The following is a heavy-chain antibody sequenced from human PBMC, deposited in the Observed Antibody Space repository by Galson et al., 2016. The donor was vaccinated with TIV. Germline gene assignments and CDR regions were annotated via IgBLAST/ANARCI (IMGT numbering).Heavy chain of an antibody. J-gene: IGHJ5*02. Sequence: QSGAEVKKPGESLRISCKGSGYSFTRYWINWVRQMPGKGLEWIGRIDPSDSYTNYSPSFQGHVTISVDKSVDTAYLQWSSLKASDTAIYYCARGVSSRSAWLDPWGQGTLVSVSS. CDR1: GYSFTRYW. V-gene: IGHV5-10-1*01. CDR3: ARGVSSRSAWLDP. D-gene: IGHD5/OR15-5a*01. CDR2: IDPSDSYT.